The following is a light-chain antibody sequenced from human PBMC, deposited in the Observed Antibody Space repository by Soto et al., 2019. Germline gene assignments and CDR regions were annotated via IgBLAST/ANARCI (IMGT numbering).Light chain of an antibody. CDR3: ESYDSSLSDWV. J-gene: IGLJ3*02. CDR2: GNS. CDR1: SSNIGAGYD. V-gene: IGLV1-40*01. Sequence: QSVLTQPPSVSGAPGQRVTISCTGSSSNIGAGYDVHWYQQLPGTAPKLLIYGNSNRPSGVPDRFSGSKSGTSASLAITGPQAEDDADYYCESYDSSLSDWVFGGGTKVTVL.